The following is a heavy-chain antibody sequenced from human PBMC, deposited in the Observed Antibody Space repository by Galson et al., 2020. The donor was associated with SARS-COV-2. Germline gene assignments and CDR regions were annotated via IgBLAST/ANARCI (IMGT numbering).Heavy chain of an antibody. D-gene: IGHD5-12*01. J-gene: IGHJ4*02. V-gene: IGHV1-2*04. CDR3: ARETEMATFNYFDY. CDR1: GYTFTAYY. CDR2: INPNSGGT. Sequence: ASVKVSCKTSGYTFTAYYIHWVRQAPGQGLEWMGWINPNSGGTNYAQKFQDWVTMTRDTSISTAYMELSRLKSDDTAVYYCARETEMATFNYFDYWGQGTLVTVSS.